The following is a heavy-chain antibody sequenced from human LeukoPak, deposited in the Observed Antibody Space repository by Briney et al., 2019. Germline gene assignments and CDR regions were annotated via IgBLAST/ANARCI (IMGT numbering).Heavy chain of an antibody. D-gene: IGHD3-10*01. CDR2: VYYSGST. CDR3: ARVRYGSGSYYFDN. V-gene: IGHV4-59*01. J-gene: IGHJ4*02. CDR1: GGSIRSDH. Sequence: SETLSLTCTVSGGSIRSDHWSWIRQPPGKGLDWIGHVYYSGSTNYSPSLNSRVTLSVDTSKNQFSLKLTSVTAADTAIYYCARVRYGSGSYYFDNWGQGTLVTVSS.